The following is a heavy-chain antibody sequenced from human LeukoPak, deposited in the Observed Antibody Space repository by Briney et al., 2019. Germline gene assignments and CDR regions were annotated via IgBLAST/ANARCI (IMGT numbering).Heavy chain of an antibody. CDR3: ARGEYQLLYVLDY. CDR1: GFTFSSYS. Sequence: PGGSLRLSCAASGFTFSSYSMNWVRQAPGKGREWVSSISSSSSYIYYADSVKGRFTISRDNAKNSLYLQMNSLRAEDTAVYYCARGEYQLLYVLDYWGQGTLVTVSS. V-gene: IGHV3-21*01. CDR2: ISSSSSYI. J-gene: IGHJ4*02. D-gene: IGHD2-2*02.